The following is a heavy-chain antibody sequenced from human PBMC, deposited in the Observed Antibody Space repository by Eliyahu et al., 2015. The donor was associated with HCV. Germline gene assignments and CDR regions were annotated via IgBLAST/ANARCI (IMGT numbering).Heavy chain of an antibody. CDR2: IYTPGRT. Sequence: QVQLQESGPGLVKPSQTLSLTCTVSGGSISSGSYYWSWIRQPAGKGLGCGVGIYTPGRTNYNPSLKSRVTISVDTSKNQFSLKLSSVTAADTAVYYCARDTFPGGWFDPWGQGTLVTVSS. D-gene: IGHD3-16*01. CDR1: GGSISSGSYY. CDR3: ARDTFPGGWFDP. V-gene: IGHV4-61*02. J-gene: IGHJ5*02.